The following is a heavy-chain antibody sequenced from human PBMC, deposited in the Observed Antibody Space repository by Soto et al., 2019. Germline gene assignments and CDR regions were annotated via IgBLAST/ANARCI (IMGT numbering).Heavy chain of an antibody. CDR1: GGSISSGDYY. V-gene: IGHV4-30-4*01. D-gene: IGHD6-13*01. CDR2: IYYSGST. Sequence: QVQLQESGPGLVKPSQTLSLTCTVSGGSISSGDYYWSWIRQPPGKGLEWIGYIYYSGSTYYNPSLKSGVTISVDTSKNQFTLKLSSVTAADTAVYYCARDKAAAGDFDYWGQGTLVTVSS. J-gene: IGHJ4*02. CDR3: ARDKAAAGDFDY.